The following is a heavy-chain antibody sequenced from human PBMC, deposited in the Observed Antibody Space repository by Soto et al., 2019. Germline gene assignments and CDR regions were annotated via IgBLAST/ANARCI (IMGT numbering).Heavy chain of an antibody. CDR2: IYRTGST. J-gene: IGHJ4*02. D-gene: IGHD1-7*01. V-gene: IGHV4-4*02. Sequence: SETLSLTCAVSGGSFTSNNWWTWVRQPPGQGLEWVGEIYRTGSTNYNPSLKSRVTISLDKSENQFSLKVTSLTAADTAVYYCASRDPGTSVDYWGQGTLVTVSS. CDR1: GGSFTSNNW. CDR3: ASRDPGTSVDY.